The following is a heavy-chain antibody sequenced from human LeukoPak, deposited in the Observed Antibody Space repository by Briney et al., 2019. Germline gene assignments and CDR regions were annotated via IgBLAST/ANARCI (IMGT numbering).Heavy chain of an antibody. CDR3: ARETPYSNTWTDFDF. Sequence: PGGSLRLSRAASGFTFSHYGMHWVRQAPGKGLEWVSYISLSSSSIYYADSLKGRFTISRDNAKNSLYLQMNSLRAEDTAVYYCARETPYSNTWTDFDFWGQGTLVTVSS. J-gene: IGHJ4*02. V-gene: IGHV3-48*01. CDR1: GFTFSHYG. CDR2: ISLSSSSI. D-gene: IGHD6-13*01.